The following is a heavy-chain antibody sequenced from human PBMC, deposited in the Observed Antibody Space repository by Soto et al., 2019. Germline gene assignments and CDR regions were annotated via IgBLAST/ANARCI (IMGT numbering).Heavy chain of an antibody. CDR1: GFSFSDHY. J-gene: IGHJ5*02. CDR3: TRDRAAAGPGVWFDP. CDR2: IRSKAYGGTT. D-gene: IGHD6-13*01. Sequence: GSLRLSCAASGFSFSDHYMDWVRQAPGKGLEWVGFIRSKAYGGTTEYAASVKGRFTISRDDSKSIAYLQMNSLKTEDTAVYYCTRDRAAAGPGVWFDPWGQGTLVTVSS. V-gene: IGHV3-49*04.